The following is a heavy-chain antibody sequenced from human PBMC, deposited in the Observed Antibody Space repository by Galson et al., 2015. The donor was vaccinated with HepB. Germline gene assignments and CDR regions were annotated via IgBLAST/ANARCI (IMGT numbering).Heavy chain of an antibody. D-gene: IGHD3-22*01. CDR2: IIPMFDTA. CDR3: AATYYPDSSGHPPLFDYYYYGMDV. J-gene: IGHJ6*02. CDR1: GGTFSSSV. Sequence: SVKVSCKASGGTFSSSVISWVRQAPGQGLEWMGGIIPMFDTANYARRFQGRVTITADKSTSTVHMDLSSLRSDEPAVYYCAATYYPDSSGHPPLFDYYYYGMDVWGQGTTVTVSS. V-gene: IGHV1-69*06.